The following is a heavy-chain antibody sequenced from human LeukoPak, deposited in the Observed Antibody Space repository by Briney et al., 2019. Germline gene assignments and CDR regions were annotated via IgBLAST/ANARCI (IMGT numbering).Heavy chain of an antibody. J-gene: IGHJ3*02. Sequence: GGTLRLSCAASGFTFSSYGMSWVRQAPGKGLEWVSAISGSGGSTYYADSVKGRFTISRDNSKNTLYLQMNSLRAEDTAVYYCAKDRVGIVGGRRRSLDAFDIWGQGTMVTVSS. CDR1: GFTFSSYG. V-gene: IGHV3-23*01. D-gene: IGHD1-26*01. CDR3: AKDRVGIVGGRRRSLDAFDI. CDR2: ISGSGGST.